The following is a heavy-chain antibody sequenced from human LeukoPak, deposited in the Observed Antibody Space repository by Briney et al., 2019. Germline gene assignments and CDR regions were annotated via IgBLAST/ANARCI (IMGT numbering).Heavy chain of an antibody. Sequence: NPSETLSLTCTLSGGSISTSTYYWGWIRQPPGKGLEWIGSFYYSGSTYYNPSLKSRVTVSADTSKNQSSLKLSSVTAADTAVYYCASTLRFLEWSPFDPWGQGTLATVSS. CDR3: ASTLRFLEWSPFDP. CDR2: FYYSGST. CDR1: GGSISTSTYY. J-gene: IGHJ5*02. D-gene: IGHD3-3*01. V-gene: IGHV4-39*01.